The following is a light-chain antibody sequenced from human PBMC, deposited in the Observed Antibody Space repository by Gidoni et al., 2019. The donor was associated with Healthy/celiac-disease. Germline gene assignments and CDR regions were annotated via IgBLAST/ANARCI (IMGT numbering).Light chain of an antibody. J-gene: IGLJ2*01. CDR3: QVLDSSTGV. Sequence: SYELTQPLSVSVALGQTARITCGGNNIGSKNEHWYPQKPGPAPVLVVDRDSNRPAGIPERLARSNSGNTATRTISRCQAGYEADYYCQVLDSSTGVFGGGTKRTVL. CDR1: NIGSKN. V-gene: IGLV3-9*01. CDR2: RDS.